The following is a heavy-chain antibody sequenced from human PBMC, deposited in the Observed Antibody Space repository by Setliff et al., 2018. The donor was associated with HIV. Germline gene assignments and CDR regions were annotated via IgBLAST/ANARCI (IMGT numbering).Heavy chain of an antibody. V-gene: IGHV4-59*11. D-gene: IGHD1-26*01. CDR2: ISYNEYT. J-gene: IGHJ3*01. Sequence: SETLSLTCTVSGDPINSHYWSWIRQPPGEGPEWIGHISYNEYTNYNPSLKSRVTISLGTSKKHFSLDLYSVTAADTAVYYCARDHNSGTLHAFDLWGQGTKVTVSS. CDR1: GDPINSHY. CDR3: ARDHNSGTLHAFDL.